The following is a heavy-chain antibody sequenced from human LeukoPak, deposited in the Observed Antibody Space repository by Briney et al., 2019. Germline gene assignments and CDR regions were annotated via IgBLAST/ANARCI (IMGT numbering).Heavy chain of an antibody. Sequence: GGSLRLSCAASGFTFRNYVIHWVRQAPGKGLEWVAVTSSDLNVKLYADSVKGRFTISRDNSRSILYLQMNSLRPEDTAIYYCAREGYYGSGSPPSLYFDYWGQGTLVTVSS. V-gene: IGHV3-30-3*01. CDR1: GFTFRNYV. D-gene: IGHD3-10*01. CDR3: AREGYYGSGSPPSLYFDY. CDR2: TSSDLNVK. J-gene: IGHJ4*02.